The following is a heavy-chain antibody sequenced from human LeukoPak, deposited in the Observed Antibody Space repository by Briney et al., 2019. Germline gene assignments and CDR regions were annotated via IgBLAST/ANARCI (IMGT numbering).Heavy chain of an antibody. CDR3: TKWSGFGND. D-gene: IGHD3-10*01. J-gene: IGHJ4*02. V-gene: IGHV3-23*01. CDR2: ISDSGDST. Sequence: AGGSLRLSCAASGFTFSSYSMTWVRQTPGKGLEWVSGISDSGDSTYYADSVKGRFTISRDNSRNTLYLEMSSLRAEDTAVYYCTKWSGFGNDWGQGTLVTVSS. CDR1: GFTFSSYS.